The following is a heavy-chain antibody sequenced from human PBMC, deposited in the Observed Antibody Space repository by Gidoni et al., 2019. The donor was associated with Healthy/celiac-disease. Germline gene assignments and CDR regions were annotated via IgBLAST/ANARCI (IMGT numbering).Heavy chain of an antibody. J-gene: IGHJ4*02. V-gene: IGHV3-7*03. Sequence: EVQLVESGGGLVQPGGSLRLSCAASGFTFSSYWMSWVRQAPGKGLEWVANIKQDGSEKYYVDSVKGRFTISRDNAKNSLYLQMNSLRAEDTAVYYCARDLTCSGGSCYAYWGQGTLVTVSS. D-gene: IGHD2-15*01. CDR1: GFTFSSYW. CDR2: IKQDGSEK. CDR3: ARDLTCSGGSCYAY.